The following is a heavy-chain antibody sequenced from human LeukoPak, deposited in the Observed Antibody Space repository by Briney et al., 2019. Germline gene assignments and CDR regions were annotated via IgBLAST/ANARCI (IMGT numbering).Heavy chain of an antibody. V-gene: IGHV4-34*01. D-gene: IGHD6-19*01. CDR1: GGSFSGYY. CDR3: ARAPYSSGWYGTAGYFDY. CDR2: VNHSGST. J-gene: IGHJ4*02. Sequence: PSETLSLTCPVYGGSFSGYYWSWIRQPPGKGLEWIGEVNHSGSTNYNPSLKSRVTISVDTSKNQFSLKLSSVTAADTAVYYCARAPYSSGWYGTAGYFDYWGQGTLVSVSS.